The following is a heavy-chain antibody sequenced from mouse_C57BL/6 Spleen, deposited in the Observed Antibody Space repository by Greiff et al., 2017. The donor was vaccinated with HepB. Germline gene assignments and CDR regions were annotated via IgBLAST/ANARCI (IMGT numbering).Heavy chain of an antibody. D-gene: IGHD1-1*01. J-gene: IGHJ2*01. Sequence: VQLVESGAELARPGASVKLSCKASGYTFTSYGISWVKQRTGQGLEWIGEIYPRSGNTYYNEKFKGKATLTADKSSSTAYMELRSLTSEDSAVYFCARGDYYGSSGYFDYWGQGTTLTVSS. CDR3: ARGDYYGSSGYFDY. CDR2: IYPRSGNT. V-gene: IGHV1-81*01. CDR1: GYTFTSYG.